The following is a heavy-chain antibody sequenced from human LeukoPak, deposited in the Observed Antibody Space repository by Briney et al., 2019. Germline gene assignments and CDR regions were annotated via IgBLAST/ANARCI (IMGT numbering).Heavy chain of an antibody. D-gene: IGHD3-22*01. V-gene: IGHV1-69*05. CDR2: IIPIFGTA. CDR3: ARGWYYYDSSGYPTTAEYFQH. J-gene: IGHJ1*01. Sequence: WSSVKVSCKASGGTFSSYAISWVRQAPGQGLEWMGGIIPIFGTANYAQKFQGRVTITTDESTSTAYMELSSLRSEDTAVYYCARGWYYYDSSGYPTTAEYFQHWGQGTLVTVSS. CDR1: GGTFSSYA.